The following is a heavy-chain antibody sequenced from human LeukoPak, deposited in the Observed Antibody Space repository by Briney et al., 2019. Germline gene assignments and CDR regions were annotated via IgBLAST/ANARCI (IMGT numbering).Heavy chain of an antibody. J-gene: IGHJ4*02. CDR3: ARARGAYYDFWSGYYPDY. CDR2: MNPNSGNT. V-gene: IGHV1-8*03. CDR1: GYTFTSYD. Sequence: ASVKVSCXASGYTFTSYDINWVRQATGQGLEWMGWMNPNSGNTGYAQKFQGRVTITRNTSISTAYMELSSLRSGDTAVYYCARARGAYYDFWSGYYPDYWGQGTLVTVSS. D-gene: IGHD3-3*01.